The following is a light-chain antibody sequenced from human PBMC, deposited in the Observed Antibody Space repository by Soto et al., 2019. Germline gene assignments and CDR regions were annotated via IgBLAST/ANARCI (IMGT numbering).Light chain of an antibody. V-gene: IGKV3-20*01. Sequence: EIVTTQSPATVSVSPGERATLSGRSSQSVSNSYLAWYQQKPGQAPRLLMYGAYNRATGIPDRFSGSGSETDFTITISRLEPEDFAVYYCQQYGTTRITVGPGTRLEIK. CDR3: QQYGTTRIT. CDR1: QSVSNSY. J-gene: IGKJ5*01. CDR2: GAY.